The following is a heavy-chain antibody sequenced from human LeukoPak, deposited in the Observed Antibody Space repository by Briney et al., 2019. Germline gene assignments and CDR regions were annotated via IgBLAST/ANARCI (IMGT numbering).Heavy chain of an antibody. CDR1: GFTFSSYS. V-gene: IGHV3-21*01. J-gene: IGHJ4*02. CDR2: ISSSSSYI. D-gene: IGHD6-19*01. CDR3: ARYPSSGDVK. Sequence: GGSLRLSCAASGFTFSSYSMNWVRQAPGKGLDWVSSISSSSSYIYYADSVKGRFTISRDNAKHSLYLQMTSLRAEDTAVYYCARYPSSGDVKWGQGTLVTVSS.